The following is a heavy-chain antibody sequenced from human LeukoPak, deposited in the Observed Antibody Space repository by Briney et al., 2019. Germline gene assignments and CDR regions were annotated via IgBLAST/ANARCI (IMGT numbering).Heavy chain of an antibody. D-gene: IGHD6-19*01. CDR2: TSYDGSNK. Sequence: PGRSLRLSCAASGFTFTSYAMHWVRQAPGKGLEWVAVTSYDGSNKYYGDSVKGRFTISRDNSKNTLYLQMNSLRAEDTAVYYCSGSAYSSGWYYFDYWGQGTLVTVSS. J-gene: IGHJ4*02. CDR1: GFTFTSYA. V-gene: IGHV3-30-3*01. CDR3: SGSAYSSGWYYFDY.